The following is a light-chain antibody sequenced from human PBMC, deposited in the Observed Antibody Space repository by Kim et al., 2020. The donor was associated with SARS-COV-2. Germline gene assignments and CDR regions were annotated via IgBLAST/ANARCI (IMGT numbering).Light chain of an antibody. Sequence: LTQPAPVSGSPGQSITISCTGTSSDVGGYNYVSWYQQHPGKAPKLMIYDVSKRPSGVSNRFSGSKSGNTASLTISGLQAEDEADYYCSSYTSSSTYVFGTGTKVTVL. CDR3: SSYTSSSTYV. J-gene: IGLJ1*01. CDR1: SSDVGGYNY. CDR2: DVS. V-gene: IGLV2-14*01.